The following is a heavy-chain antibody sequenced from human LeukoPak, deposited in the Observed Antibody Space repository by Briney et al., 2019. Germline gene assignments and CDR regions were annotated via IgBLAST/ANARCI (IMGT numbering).Heavy chain of an antibody. J-gene: IGHJ4*02. CDR1: GFIFSTYA. CDR3: ARDLSDY. D-gene: IGHD3-16*02. Sequence: PGGSLRLSCAASGFIFSTYAMVWVRQAPGKGLEWVAVIWYDGSNKYYADSVKGRFTISRDNSKNTLYLQMNSLRAEDTAVYYCARDLSDYWGQGTLVTVSS. V-gene: IGHV3-33*08. CDR2: IWYDGSNK.